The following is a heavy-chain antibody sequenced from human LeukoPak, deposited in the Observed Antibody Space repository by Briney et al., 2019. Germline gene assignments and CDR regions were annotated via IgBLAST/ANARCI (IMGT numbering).Heavy chain of an antibody. CDR3: AKIGGYGGNSYYGMDV. J-gene: IGHJ6*02. CDR2: ISGSGGST. V-gene: IGHV3-23*01. CDR1: GFTFSSYD. Sequence: GGSLRLSCAASGFTFSSYDMNWVRQAPGKGLERVSVISGSGGSTYYADSVKGRFTISRDNSKNTLYLQMNSLRAEDTAVYYCAKIGGYGGNSYYGMDVWGQGTTVTVSS. D-gene: IGHD4-23*01.